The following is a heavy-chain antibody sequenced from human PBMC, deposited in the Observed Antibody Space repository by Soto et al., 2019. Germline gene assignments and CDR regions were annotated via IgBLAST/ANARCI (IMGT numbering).Heavy chain of an antibody. CDR1: GFTFSTYA. V-gene: IGHV3-23*01. CDR2: LSASGGST. Sequence: ESGGGLVQPGGSLRLSCAASGFTFSTYAMSWVRQAPGKGLEWVSALSASGGSTYYADSVKGRFTISRDNSMNALYLQMNSLRIEDTAVYYCAHPRGYGVFDAYDIWGQGTMVTVS. D-gene: IGHD4-17*01. CDR3: AHPRGYGVFDAYDI. J-gene: IGHJ3*02.